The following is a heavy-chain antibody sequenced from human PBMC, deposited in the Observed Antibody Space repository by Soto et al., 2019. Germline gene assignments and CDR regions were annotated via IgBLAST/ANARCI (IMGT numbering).Heavy chain of an antibody. CDR2: LWYDGNRK. V-gene: IGHV3-33*06. D-gene: IGHD2-2*02. J-gene: IGHJ4*02. CDR3: AKENTPPYFDH. Sequence: GGSLRLSCAASGFNLNDFGIHWVRQAPGKGLEWVAHLWYDGNRKNYVDSVKGRFTISRDSSQNTIYLQMNSLRVEDTGVYYCAKENTPPYFDHWGQGALVTVAS. CDR1: GFNLNDFG.